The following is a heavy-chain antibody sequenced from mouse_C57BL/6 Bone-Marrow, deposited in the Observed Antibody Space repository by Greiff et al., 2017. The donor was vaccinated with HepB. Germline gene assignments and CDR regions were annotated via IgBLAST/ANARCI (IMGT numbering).Heavy chain of an antibody. Sequence: DVMLVESGGGLVQPGGSLKLSCAASGFTFSDYYMYWVRQTPEKRLEWVAYISNGGGSTYYPDTVKGRFTISRDNAKNTLYLQMSRLKSEDTAMYYCARQGYYGSSYVGDYAMDYWGQGTSVTVSS. CDR3: ARQGYYGSSYVGDYAMDY. CDR2: ISNGGGST. CDR1: GFTFSDYY. J-gene: IGHJ4*01. V-gene: IGHV5-12*01. D-gene: IGHD1-1*01.